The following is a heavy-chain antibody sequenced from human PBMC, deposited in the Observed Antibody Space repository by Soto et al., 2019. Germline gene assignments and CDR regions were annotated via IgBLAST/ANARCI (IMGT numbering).Heavy chain of an antibody. D-gene: IGHD3-16*02. Sequence: PSETLSLTCSVSGVSISSYFWSWIRQPPGRGLEWIGYTYHRGSTNYSPSLKSRVAISLDTSENQFSLKVNSVTAADTAVYYCARIGGYHGPLDYWGRGTPVTVSS. CDR2: TYHRGST. J-gene: IGHJ4*02. V-gene: IGHV4-59*01. CDR3: ARIGGYHGPLDY. CDR1: GVSISSYF.